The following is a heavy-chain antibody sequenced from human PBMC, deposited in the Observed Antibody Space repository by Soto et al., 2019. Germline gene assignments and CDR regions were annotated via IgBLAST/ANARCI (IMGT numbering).Heavy chain of an antibody. J-gene: IGHJ4*02. V-gene: IGHV3-23*01. CDR3: AKDLRPDGVWDFDY. CDR2: INSGGRT. Sequence: PGGSLRLSCAASGFTFSSYTMNWVRQAPGKGLEWVSGINSGGRTYYADSVKGRFTISRDDSKNTLYLQIISLRAEDTAVYYCAKDLRPDGVWDFDYWGQGTLVTGSS. CDR1: GFTFSSYT. D-gene: IGHD2-8*01.